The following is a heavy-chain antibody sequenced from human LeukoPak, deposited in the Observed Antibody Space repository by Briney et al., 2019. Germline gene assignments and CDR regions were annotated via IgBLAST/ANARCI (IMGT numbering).Heavy chain of an antibody. CDR3: ASRIQLWLGSRFGYHFDY. V-gene: IGHV4-34*01. CDR1: GGSFSGYY. CDR2: INHSGST. Sequence: SETLSLTCAVYGGSFSGYYWSWIRQPPGKVLEWIGEINHSGSTNYNPSLKSRVTISVDTSKNQFSLKLSSVTAADTAVYYCASRIQLWLGSRFGYHFDYWGQGTLVTVSS. J-gene: IGHJ4*02. D-gene: IGHD5-18*01.